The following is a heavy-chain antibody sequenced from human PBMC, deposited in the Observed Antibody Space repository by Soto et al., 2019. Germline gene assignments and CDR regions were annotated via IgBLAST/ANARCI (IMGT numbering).Heavy chain of an antibody. CDR3: VSGSFPNWFDP. D-gene: IGHD3-10*01. Sequence: GLDLAWLALIYWDDDKRYRPSLRDRLSITKDTSKKEVILTMTNMDPVDTATYYCVSGSFPNWFDPWGQGTQVTVSS. J-gene: IGHJ5*02. CDR2: IYWDDDK. V-gene: IGHV2-5*02.